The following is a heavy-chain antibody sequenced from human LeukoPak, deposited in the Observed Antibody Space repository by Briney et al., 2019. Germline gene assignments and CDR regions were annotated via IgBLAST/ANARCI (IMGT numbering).Heavy chain of an antibody. CDR3: ARQGGYCSSTSCFPNYYYFYYYMDV. D-gene: IGHD2-2*03. CDR1: GGSINNLY. CDR2: IYYSGST. V-gene: IGHV4-59*05. Sequence: SETLSLTCTVSGGSINNLYWSWIRQSPGKGLEWFGSIYYSGSTYYNPSLKSRVTVSVDTSKNQFSLKLSSVTAADTAIYYCARQGGYCSSTSCFPNYYYFYYYMDVWGKGTTVNVSS. J-gene: IGHJ6*03.